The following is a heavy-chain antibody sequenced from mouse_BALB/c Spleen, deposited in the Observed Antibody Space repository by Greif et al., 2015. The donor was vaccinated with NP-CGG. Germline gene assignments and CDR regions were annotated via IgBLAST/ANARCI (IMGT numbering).Heavy chain of an antibody. Sequence: VQLQQSGAELMKPGASVKISCKATGYTFSSYWIEWVKQRPGHGLEWIGEILPGSGSTNYNEKFKGKATFTADTSSNTAYMQLSSQTSEDSAVYYCAKGNYAGKNYFDYWGQGTTLTVSS. D-gene: IGHD2-1*01. CDR2: ILPGSGST. CDR1: GYTFSSYW. J-gene: IGHJ2*01. CDR3: AKGNYAGKNYFDY. V-gene: IGHV1-9*01.